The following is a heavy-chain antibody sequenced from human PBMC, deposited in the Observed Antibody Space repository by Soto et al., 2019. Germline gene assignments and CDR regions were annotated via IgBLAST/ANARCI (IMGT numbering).Heavy chain of an antibody. V-gene: IGHV3-9*01. J-gene: IGHJ6*02. Sequence: PGGSLRLSCAASGFTFDDYAMHWVRQAPGKGLEWVSGISWNSGSIGYADSVKGRFTISRDNAKNSLYLQMNSRRAEDTALYYFATDIVATDYYYYGMDVWGQGTTVTVSS. CDR1: GFTFDDYA. D-gene: IGHD5-12*01. CDR2: ISWNSGSI. CDR3: ATDIVATDYYYYGMDV.